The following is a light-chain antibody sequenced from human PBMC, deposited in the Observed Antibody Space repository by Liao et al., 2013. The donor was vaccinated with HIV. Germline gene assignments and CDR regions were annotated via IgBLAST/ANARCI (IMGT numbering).Light chain of an antibody. CDR3: QVWDVATVL. CDR2: SDR. J-gene: IGLJ2*01. CDR1: NIGSKS. V-gene: IGLV3-21*01. Sequence: SYELTQPPSVSVAPGKTARITCGGNNIGSKSVHWYQQKPGQAPVLVIYSDRDRPSGIPERFSGSNSGNTATLTISGVEAGDEADYYCQVWDVATVLLGGGTMLSVL.